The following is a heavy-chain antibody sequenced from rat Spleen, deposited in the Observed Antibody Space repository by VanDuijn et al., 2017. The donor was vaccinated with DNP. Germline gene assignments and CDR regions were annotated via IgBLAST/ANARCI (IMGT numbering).Heavy chain of an antibody. Sequence: EVQLVESGGGLVQPGRSLKLSCAASGFTFSDYYMAWVRQAPTKGLEWVASISYDGGNTYYRDSVKGRFTISRDNARSSLYLQMDSLRSEDTATYYYTIRAGSFEDWGQVFMVTVSS. CDR1: GFTFSDYY. V-gene: IGHV5-20*01. J-gene: IGHJ2*01. CDR2: ISYDGGNT. CDR3: TIRAGSFED. D-gene: IGHD1-12*02.